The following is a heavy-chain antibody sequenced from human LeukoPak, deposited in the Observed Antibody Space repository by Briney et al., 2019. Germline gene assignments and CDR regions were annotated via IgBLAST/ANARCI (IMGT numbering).Heavy chain of an antibody. CDR3: AKGQLYEK. J-gene: IGHJ4*02. Sequence: GGSLRLSCAASGYTFSCCGLYWVRQAPGKGLECVAFISHDGSVKYYVDSVKGRFTISRDNSKNTLYLQMNSLRLDDTAVYYCAKGQLYEKWGQGTLVTVSS. CDR1: GYTFSCCG. V-gene: IGHV3-30*18. CDR2: ISHDGSVK. D-gene: IGHD3-10*01.